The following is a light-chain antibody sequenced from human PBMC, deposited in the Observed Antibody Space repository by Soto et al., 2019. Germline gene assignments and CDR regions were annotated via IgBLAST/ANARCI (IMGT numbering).Light chain of an antibody. J-gene: IGKJ2*01. V-gene: IGKV3-15*01. CDR2: GAS. CDR3: QQHNKWPPT. Sequence: EIVMTQSPATLSVSPGERATLSCRASQSVSSNLAWYQQKPGQAPRLHMYGASTRATGIPARFRGSGSGTEFTLTISSLQSEDFAVYYCQQHNKWPPTFGQGTKLEIK. CDR1: QSVSSN.